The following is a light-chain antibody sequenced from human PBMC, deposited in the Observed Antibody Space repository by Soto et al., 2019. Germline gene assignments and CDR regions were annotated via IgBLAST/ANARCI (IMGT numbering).Light chain of an antibody. V-gene: IGKV3-11*01. CDR2: DAS. CDR1: QSVSGY. Sequence: EIVLTQSPATLSFCPVERDTLSCGASQSVSGYLAWYQQKPGQAPRLLIYDASKRATGIPARFIGSGFGTDFTLTIRSIEPEDFAVYYCQQRSKWRTFGQGTKVDIK. CDR3: QQRSKWRT. J-gene: IGKJ1*01.